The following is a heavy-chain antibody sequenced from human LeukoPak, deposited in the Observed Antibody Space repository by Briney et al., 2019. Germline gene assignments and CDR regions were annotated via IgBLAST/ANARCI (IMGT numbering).Heavy chain of an antibody. CDR1: GYTFTVYY. V-gene: IGHV1-2*02. J-gene: IGHJ5*02. CDR3: ARIRGRTGLTS. Sequence: ASVTVSSTASGYTFTVYYMHWVRQAPGQGLEWMGWINPNSGGTNYAQKFQGRVTMTRDTSISTAYMELSRLRSDDTAVYYCARIRGRTGLTSWGQGTLVTVSS. CDR2: INPNSGGT. D-gene: IGHD1-14*01.